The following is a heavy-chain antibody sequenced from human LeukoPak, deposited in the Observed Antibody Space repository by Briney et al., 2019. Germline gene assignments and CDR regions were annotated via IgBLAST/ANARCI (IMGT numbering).Heavy chain of an antibody. J-gene: IGHJ4*02. D-gene: IGHD3-3*01. CDR3: ARTIRFLEPEFDY. Sequence: SETLSLTCTVSGGAISSSSYSWGWIRQPPGKGLEWIGSIYYSGSTYYNPSLKSRVTISVDTSKNQCSLKLSSVTAADTAVYYCARTIRFLEPEFDYWGQGTLVPVSS. CDR1: GGAISSSSYS. CDR2: IYYSGST. V-gene: IGHV4-39*01.